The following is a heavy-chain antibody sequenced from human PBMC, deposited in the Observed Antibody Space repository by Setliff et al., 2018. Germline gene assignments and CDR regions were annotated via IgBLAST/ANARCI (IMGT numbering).Heavy chain of an antibody. CDR3: ARGPRPSWGELASAYETN. CDR1: GFTFSSYS. CDR2: ISSSSSTI. V-gene: IGHV3-48*01. J-gene: IGHJ4*02. D-gene: IGHD3-16*01. Sequence: GGSLRLSCAASGFTFSSYSMNWVRQAPGKGLEWVSYISSSSSTIYYADSVKGRFTISRDNAKNSLYLQMNSLRAEDTAVYYCARGPRPSWGELASAYETNWGQGTLVTVSS.